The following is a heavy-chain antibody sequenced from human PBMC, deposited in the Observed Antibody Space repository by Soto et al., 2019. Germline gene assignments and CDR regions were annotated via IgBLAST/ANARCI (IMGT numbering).Heavy chain of an antibody. CDR3: AREGVVVPAEGYYYYGMDV. Sequence: GASVKVSCKSSGYSFTGYYMHWVRQAPGQGLEWMGWINPNSGGTNYAQKFQGRVTMTRDTSISTAYMELSRLRSDDTAVYYCAREGVVVPAEGYYYYGMDVWGQGATVTVSS. CDR1: GYSFTGYY. CDR2: INPNSGGT. D-gene: IGHD2-2*01. V-gene: IGHV1-2*02. J-gene: IGHJ6*02.